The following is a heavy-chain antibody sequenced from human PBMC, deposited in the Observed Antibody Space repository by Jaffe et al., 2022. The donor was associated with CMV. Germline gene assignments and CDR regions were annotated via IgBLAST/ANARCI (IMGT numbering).Heavy chain of an antibody. J-gene: IGHJ4*02. CDR3: AKADAGYRH. CDR2: ISGSGGNT. CDR1: GFTFSSYA. Sequence: EVQLLESGGGLVQPGGSLRLSCAASGFTFSSYAMSWVRQTPGKGLEWVSGISGSGGNTYYSDSVKGRFTISRDNSKSTLYLQMNSLRAEDTAVYYCAKADAGYRHWGQGTLVTVSS. V-gene: IGHV3-23*01. D-gene: IGHD5-18*01.